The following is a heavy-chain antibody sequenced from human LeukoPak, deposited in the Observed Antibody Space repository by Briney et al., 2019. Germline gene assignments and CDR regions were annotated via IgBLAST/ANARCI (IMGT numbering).Heavy chain of an antibody. CDR3: ARLKTPSIAVDLDWFDP. CDR2: ISSSSSYI. Sequence: GGSLRLSCAASGFTFSSYSMNWVRQAPGKGLEWVSSISSSSSYIYYADSVKGRFTISRDNAKNSLYLQMNSLRAEDTAVYYCARLKTPSIAVDLDWFDPWGQGSLVTVSS. V-gene: IGHV3-21*01. J-gene: IGHJ5*02. D-gene: IGHD6-19*01. CDR1: GFTFSSYS.